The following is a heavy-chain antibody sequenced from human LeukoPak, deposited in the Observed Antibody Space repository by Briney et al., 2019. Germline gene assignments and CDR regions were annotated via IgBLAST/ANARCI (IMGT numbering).Heavy chain of an antibody. CDR2: IYHSGGT. CDR3: ARVVGYDLLTGYYMTQTRTFDY. CDR1: SYSISNGYY. Sequence: KPSETLSLTCTVSSYSISNGYYWGWIRQPPGKGLEWIGSIYHSGGTYYNPSLKSRVTISVDTSKNQFSLNLSSVTAADTAVYYCARVVGYDLLTGYYMTQTRTFDYWGQGTLVTVSS. J-gene: IGHJ4*02. D-gene: IGHD3-9*01. V-gene: IGHV4-38-2*02.